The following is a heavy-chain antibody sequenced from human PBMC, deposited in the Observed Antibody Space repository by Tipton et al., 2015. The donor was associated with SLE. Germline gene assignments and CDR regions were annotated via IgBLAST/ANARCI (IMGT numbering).Heavy chain of an antibody. D-gene: IGHD2-2*01. V-gene: IGHV3-30*04. CDR2: ISYDGSNK. Sequence: SLRLSCAASGFTFSIYAMHWVRQAPGKGLEWVAVISYDGSNKYYADSVKGRITISRDNSKNTLYLQMNSLRADDTAVYYCARDFLVPAVFAYYYDLDVWGQGSPVTVSS. CDR1: GFTFSIYA. J-gene: IGHJ6*02. CDR3: ARDFLVPAVFAYYYDLDV.